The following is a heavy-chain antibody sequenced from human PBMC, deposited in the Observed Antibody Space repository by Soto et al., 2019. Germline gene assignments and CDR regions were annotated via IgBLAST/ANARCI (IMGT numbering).Heavy chain of an antibody. D-gene: IGHD4-17*01. V-gene: IGHV4-61*01. CDR1: GGSVSSGSYY. CDR3: ARDTGISNWFDP. J-gene: IGHJ5*02. Sequence: QVQLQESGPGLVKPSETLSLTCTVSGGSVSSGSYYWSWIRQPPGKGLEWIGYIYYSGSTNYNPSLKSRVTISVDTSKNQFSLKLSSVTAADTAVYYCARDTGISNWFDPWGQGTLVTVSS. CDR2: IYYSGST.